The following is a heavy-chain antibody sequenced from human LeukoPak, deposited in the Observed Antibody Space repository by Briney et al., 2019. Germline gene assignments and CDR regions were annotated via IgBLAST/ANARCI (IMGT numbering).Heavy chain of an antibody. J-gene: IGHJ4*02. D-gene: IGHD3-10*01. CDR3: VRGLYGLGWDY. CDR2: VSSDWGTT. Sequence: GGSLRLSCSASRFSLSSYNMHWVRQAPGKGLEFVSGVSSDWGTTDYADSARDRFTISRDNSKNTLYLQMSSLRAEDTAIYYCVRGLYGLGWDYWGPGALVTVSS. CDR1: RFSLSSYN. V-gene: IGHV3-64D*06.